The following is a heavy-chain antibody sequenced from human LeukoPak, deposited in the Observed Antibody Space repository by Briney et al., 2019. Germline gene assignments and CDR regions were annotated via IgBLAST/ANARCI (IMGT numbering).Heavy chain of an antibody. CDR1: GFTGSSIY. J-gene: IGHJ5*02. CDR2: IYSDGNT. Sequence: GGSLRLSGAVSGFTGSSIYMSWVRQAPGKGLGGVSFIYSDGNTYYADSVKGRFTLSRDSSRNTLYLQMNSLRVDDTAVYYCAGDTHSSSWYDHWGQGTLVTVSS. V-gene: IGHV3-53*01. CDR3: AGDTHSSSWYDH. D-gene: IGHD6-19*01.